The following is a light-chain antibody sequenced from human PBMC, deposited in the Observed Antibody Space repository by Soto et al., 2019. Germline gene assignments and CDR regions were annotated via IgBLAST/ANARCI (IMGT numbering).Light chain of an antibody. Sequence: LVLTQSPVTLSLSPGDRATLSCRASQSVSTYLAWYRQVPGQPPRLLINDTTNRVAGIPPRFSGSRSGTDFTLTISSVEPEDFALYYCHQRNTFGQGTRLEIK. CDR1: QSVSTY. CDR3: HQRNT. CDR2: DTT. J-gene: IGKJ5*01. V-gene: IGKV3-11*01.